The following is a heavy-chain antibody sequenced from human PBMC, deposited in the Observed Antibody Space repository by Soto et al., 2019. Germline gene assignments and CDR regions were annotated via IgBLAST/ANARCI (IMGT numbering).Heavy chain of an antibody. V-gene: IGHV3-30*18. D-gene: IGHD1-7*01. Sequence: QVQLVESGGGVVQPGRSLRLSCAGSGFTFSRYGMHWVRQAPGKGLEWVAVISYDGSNKYYADSVKGRFTISRDNSKNTLYLQMNSLRAEDTAVYYCAKGVPELHWGQGTLVTVSS. J-gene: IGHJ4*02. CDR2: ISYDGSNK. CDR3: AKGVPELH. CDR1: GFTFSRYG.